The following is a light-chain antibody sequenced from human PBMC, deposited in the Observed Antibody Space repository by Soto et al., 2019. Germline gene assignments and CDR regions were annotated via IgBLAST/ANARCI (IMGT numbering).Light chain of an antibody. CDR2: DAS. V-gene: IGKV3-11*01. J-gene: IGKJ5*01. CDR3: QHRGT. CDR1: QNVSSY. Sequence: EIVLTQSPATLSLSPGERATLSCKASQNVSSYLGWYQQKPGQAPRLLISDASDRATGIPARFSGSGSGTDFTLTISSLEPEDFAVYHCQHRGTFGQGTRLEIK.